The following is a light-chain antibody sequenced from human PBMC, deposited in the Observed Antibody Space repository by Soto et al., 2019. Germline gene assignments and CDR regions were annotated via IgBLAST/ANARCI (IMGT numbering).Light chain of an antibody. J-gene: IGKJ1*01. Sequence: ESVLMQSPGTLSLSPGERPTLSWRASQSVSGNHLAWYKQQRGQPPGPLIYGASSRATGTPGRVSGSGSGTEFTLTITRLEPEDFEVYYCQQYGSSPQTFGQGTKVDIK. V-gene: IGKV3-20*01. CDR1: QSVSGNH. CDR3: QQYGSSPQT. CDR2: GAS.